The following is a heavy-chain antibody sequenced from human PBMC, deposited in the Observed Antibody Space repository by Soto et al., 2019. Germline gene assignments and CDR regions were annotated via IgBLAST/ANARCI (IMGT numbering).Heavy chain of an antibody. CDR1: GFTFSDYY. D-gene: IGHD2-2*01. V-gene: IGHV3-11*03. CDR3: ARNRYCSSTSCYYPGMDV. J-gene: IGHJ6*02. Sequence: GGSLRLSCAASGFTFSDYYMIWIRQAPGKGLEWVSYISSSTNYTNYADSVKGRFTISRDNAKNSLYLQMNSLRAEDTAVYYCARNRYCSSTSCYYPGMDVWGQGTTVTVSS. CDR2: ISSSTNYT.